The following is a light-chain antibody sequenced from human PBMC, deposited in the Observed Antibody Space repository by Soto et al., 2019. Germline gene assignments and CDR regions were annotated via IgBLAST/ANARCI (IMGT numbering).Light chain of an antibody. CDR1: QGINSY. CDR3: QQSHSTPRT. Sequence: DIQLTQSPSFLSASVGDRVTITCRASQGINSYLAWYQQKPGKAPKLLIYGTSNLQSGVPSRFSGSGSGTDFTLTINSLQPEDFATYYCQQSHSTPRTFGQGTKVDIK. CDR2: GTS. J-gene: IGKJ1*01. V-gene: IGKV1-39*01.